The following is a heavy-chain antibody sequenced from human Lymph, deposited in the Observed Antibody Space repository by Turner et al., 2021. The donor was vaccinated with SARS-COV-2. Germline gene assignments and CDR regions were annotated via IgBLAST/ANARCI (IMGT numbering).Heavy chain of an antibody. CDR1: GITVSSNY. J-gene: IGHJ3*02. CDR2: MYSGGST. Sequence: EVQLVESGGGLVQPGGSLRLPCAASGITVSSNYMSWVRQAPGKGLEWVSVMYSGGSTFYADSVKGRFTISRDKSKNTLYLQMNSRRAEDTAVYYCARDFREGAFDIWGQGTMVTISS. V-gene: IGHV3-66*01. CDR3: ARDFREGAFDI. D-gene: IGHD3-10*01.